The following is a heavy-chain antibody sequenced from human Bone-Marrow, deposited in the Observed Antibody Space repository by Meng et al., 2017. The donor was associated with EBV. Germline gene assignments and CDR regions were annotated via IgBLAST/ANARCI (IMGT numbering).Heavy chain of an antibody. D-gene: IGHD6-6*01. J-gene: IGHJ4*02. CDR1: GASVSGGTFH. CDR3: AKSSSSTPGVVDS. CDR2: IYDGGTT. V-gene: IGHV4-61*01. Sequence: ETGPGWWSPPRTLSLTCTVSGASVSGGTFHWSWIRQPPGKELEWIGYIYDGGTTIYNPSLKRRVTIFLDTSRNQFSLGLRSVTTADTAVYYCAKSSSSTPGVVDSWGQGTLVTVSS.